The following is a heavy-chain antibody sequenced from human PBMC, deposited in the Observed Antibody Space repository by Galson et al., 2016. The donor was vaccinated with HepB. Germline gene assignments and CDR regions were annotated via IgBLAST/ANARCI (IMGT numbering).Heavy chain of an antibody. CDR3: ARGRGCSGGSCPYWYFDL. J-gene: IGHJ2*01. D-gene: IGHD2-15*01. Sequence: SVKVSCKASGGTFSSYAISWVRQAPGQGLEWMGGIIPIFSTTTNYAQKFQGRVTITADDSTSTAYMELSSLRSEDTAVYYCARGRGCSGGSCPYWYFDLRGRGTLVTVSS. V-gene: IGHV1-69*13. CDR2: IIPIFSTTT. CDR1: GGTFSSYA.